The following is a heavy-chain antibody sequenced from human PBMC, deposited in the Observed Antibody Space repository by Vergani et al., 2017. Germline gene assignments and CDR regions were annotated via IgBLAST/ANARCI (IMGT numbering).Heavy chain of an antibody. V-gene: IGHV3-9*01. D-gene: IGHD6-19*01. CDR1: GFTFDDYA. J-gene: IGHJ4*02. CDR3: AKDKLSSGWYYFDY. CDR2: ISWNGGSI. Sequence: EVQLVESGGGLVQPGRSLRLSCAASGFTFDDYAMHWVRQAPGKGLEWVSGISWNGGSIGYADSVKGRFTISRDNAKNSLYLQMNSLRAEDTALYYCAKDKLSSGWYYFDYGGQGTLVTVSS.